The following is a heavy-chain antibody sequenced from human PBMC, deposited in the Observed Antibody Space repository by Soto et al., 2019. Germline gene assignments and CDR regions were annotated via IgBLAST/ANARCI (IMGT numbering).Heavy chain of an antibody. D-gene: IGHD2-21*02. Sequence: QVQLQESGPGLVKPSQTLSLTCTVSGGSISSGGYYWSWIRQHPGKGLEWIGYIYYSGSTYYNPSLKSRVTISVDTSKNLCPLKLSSVTAADTAVYYCARVCGGDCHYGMDVWGQGTTVTVSS. CDR2: IYYSGST. V-gene: IGHV4-31*03. CDR1: GGSISSGGYY. CDR3: ARVCGGDCHYGMDV. J-gene: IGHJ6*02.